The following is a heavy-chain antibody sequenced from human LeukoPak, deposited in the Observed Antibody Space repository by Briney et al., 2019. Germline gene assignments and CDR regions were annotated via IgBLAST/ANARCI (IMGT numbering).Heavy chain of an antibody. V-gene: IGHV3-48*01. CDR1: GFNFSSYS. Sequence: GGSLRLSCAASGFNFSSYSMNWVRQAPGKGLEWVSYISRSSSTTYYADSVEGRFTISRDNAKNSLYLQMNSLRAEDTAVYYCARAIGYYYDSSGYPNDAFDIWGQGTMVTVSS. J-gene: IGHJ3*02. CDR2: ISRSSSTT. CDR3: ARAIGYYYDSSGYPNDAFDI. D-gene: IGHD3-22*01.